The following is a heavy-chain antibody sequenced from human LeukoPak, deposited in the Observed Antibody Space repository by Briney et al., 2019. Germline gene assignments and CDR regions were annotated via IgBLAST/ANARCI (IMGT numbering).Heavy chain of an antibody. Sequence: PGGSLRLSCAASGFTFSTYTMNWVRQAPGKGLEWVSSISSRSSYIYYADSVKGRFTISRDNAKNSLYLQMNSLRAEDTAVYYCASSRYDSSGYYGIIAYWGQGTLVTVSS. CDR2: ISSRSSYI. J-gene: IGHJ4*02. D-gene: IGHD3-22*01. CDR1: GFTFSTYT. V-gene: IGHV3-21*01. CDR3: ASSRYDSSGYYGIIAY.